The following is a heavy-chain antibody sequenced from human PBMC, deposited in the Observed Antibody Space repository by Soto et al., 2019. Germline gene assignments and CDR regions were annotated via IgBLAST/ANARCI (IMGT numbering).Heavy chain of an antibody. CDR2: INPLKGDT. CDR3: ARVKVPAAILGAFDL. Sequence: ASVKVSSKASGYTFSTYGITWVRQAPGQGLDWMGWINPLKGDTNSEARFQDRVTMTTDTSTRTAYMELRSLRSDDTAVYYCARVKVPAAILGAFDLWGQGTLVTVSS. CDR1: GYTFSTYG. J-gene: IGHJ3*01. D-gene: IGHD2-2*01. V-gene: IGHV1-18*01.